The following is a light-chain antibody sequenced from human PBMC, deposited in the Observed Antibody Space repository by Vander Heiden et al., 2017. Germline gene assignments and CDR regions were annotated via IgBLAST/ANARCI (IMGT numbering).Light chain of an antibody. Sequence: DIVMTQSPLSLPVTPGEPASIPCRSSQSLLHSNGYNYLDWYLQKPGQSPQLLIYLGSNRASGVPDRFSGSGSGTDFTLKISRVEAEDVGVYYCMQALQTPRRTFGQGTKLEIK. CDR3: MQALQTPRRT. J-gene: IGKJ2*01. CDR2: LGS. CDR1: QSLLHSNGYNY. V-gene: IGKV2-28*01.